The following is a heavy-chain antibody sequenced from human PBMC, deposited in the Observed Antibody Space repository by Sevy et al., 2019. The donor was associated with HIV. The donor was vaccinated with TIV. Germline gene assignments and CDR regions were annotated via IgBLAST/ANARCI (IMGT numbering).Heavy chain of an antibody. CDR3: ARLNYGDYSNYFDP. CDR2: IYYSGTT. V-gene: IGHV4-39*01. CDR1: GGSISSNSYY. Sequence: SETLSLTCTVSGGSISSNSYYWVWIRQPPGKGLEWNGSIYYSGTTYYNPSLKSRVTISIDTSKTQFSLKLSSVTAADTAIFYCARLNYGDYSNYFDPWGQGSLVTVSS. D-gene: IGHD4-17*01. J-gene: IGHJ5*02.